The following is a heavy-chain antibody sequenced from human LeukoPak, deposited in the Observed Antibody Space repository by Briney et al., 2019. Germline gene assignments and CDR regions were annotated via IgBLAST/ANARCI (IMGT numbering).Heavy chain of an antibody. Sequence: GASVKVSCKASGYTFTGYYMYWVRQAPGQGLEWMGWINPNSGGTNYAQKSQGRVTMTRDTSISTAYMELSRLRSDDTAVYYCAREPSTGNMDVWGQGTTVTVSS. V-gene: IGHV1-2*02. D-gene: IGHD7-27*01. CDR1: GYTFTGYY. CDR3: AREPSTGNMDV. CDR2: INPNSGGT. J-gene: IGHJ6*02.